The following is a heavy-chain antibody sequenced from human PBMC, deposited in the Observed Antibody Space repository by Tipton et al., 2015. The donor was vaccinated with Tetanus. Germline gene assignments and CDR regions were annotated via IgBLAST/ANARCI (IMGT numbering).Heavy chain of an antibody. D-gene: IGHD3-3*01. Sequence: QLVQSGADVKKPGESLKISCRASGYNFSHYSIGWVRQMPGKGLEWVGIIDPRDSEARYGPSFQGQVIISAVKSISTTYLQWGSLTASDTAIYYCARSKGGTQEYYAIKYWGQGTLVTVSS. CDR3: ARSKGGTQEYYAIKY. CDR1: GYNFSHYS. CDR2: IDPRDSEA. J-gene: IGHJ4*02. V-gene: IGHV5-51*01.